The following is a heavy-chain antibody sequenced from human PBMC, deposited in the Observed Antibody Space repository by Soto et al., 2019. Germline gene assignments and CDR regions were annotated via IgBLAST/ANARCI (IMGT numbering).Heavy chain of an antibody. D-gene: IGHD2-15*01. CDR1: GFTFSDHY. J-gene: IGHJ4*02. CDR2: IRDKANSYTT. V-gene: IGHV3-72*01. CDR3: AKDRCSGGSCYSGDY. Sequence: EVQLVESGGGLVQPGGSLRLSCAASGFTFSDHYMDWVRQAPGKGLEWVGRIRDKANSYTTEYAASVKGRFTISRDDSKNSLYLQMKSLKTEDTAVYYCAKDRCSGGSCYSGDYWGQGTLVTVSS.